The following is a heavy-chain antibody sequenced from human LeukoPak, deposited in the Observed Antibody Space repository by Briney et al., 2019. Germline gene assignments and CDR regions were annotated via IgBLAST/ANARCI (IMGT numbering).Heavy chain of an antibody. CDR2: IKQDGSEK. V-gene: IGHV3-7*01. J-gene: IGHJ4*02. CDR1: GFTFSSYG. CDR3: ARDKVVGATSLDY. D-gene: IGHD1-26*01. Sequence: GGSLRLSCAASGFTFSSYGMHWVRQAPGKGPEWVANIKQDGSEKYYVDSVKGRFTISRDNAKNSLYLQMDSLRAEDTAVYYCARDKVVGATSLDYWGQGTLVTVSS.